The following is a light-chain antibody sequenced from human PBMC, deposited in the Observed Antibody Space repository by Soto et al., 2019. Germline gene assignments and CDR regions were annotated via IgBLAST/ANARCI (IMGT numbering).Light chain of an antibody. Sequence: QSALTQPASVSGSPGQSITISCTGTSSDVGSYNLVSWYQQHPGKAPKLMIYEGSKRPSGVSNRFSGSKSGNTASLTISGLQAEDEGDYYCCSYAGSSTVVFGGGTQLTVL. CDR1: SSDVGSYNL. V-gene: IGLV2-23*01. J-gene: IGLJ2*01. CDR2: EGS. CDR3: CSYAGSSTVV.